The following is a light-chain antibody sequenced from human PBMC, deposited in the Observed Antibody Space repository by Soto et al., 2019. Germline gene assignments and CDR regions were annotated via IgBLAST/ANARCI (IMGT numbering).Light chain of an antibody. Sequence: DIQMTQSPSSLSASVGDRVTITCQASQDINNYLNWYQQKPGKAPKLLIYGASNLETGVPSRFSGSGYGTHFTFTITSLQPEDFATYYCQQYDSLAQCTFGGGTKVEI. CDR2: GAS. CDR1: QDINNY. V-gene: IGKV1-33*01. CDR3: QQYDSLAQCT. J-gene: IGKJ4*01.